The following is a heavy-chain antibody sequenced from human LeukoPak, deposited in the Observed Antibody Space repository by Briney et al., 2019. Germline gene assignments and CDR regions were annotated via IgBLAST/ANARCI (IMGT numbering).Heavy chain of an antibody. CDR1: GFTVSSNY. CDR2: IYSGGST. D-gene: IGHD5-18*01. J-gene: IGHJ4*02. Sequence: GGSLRLSCAASGFTVSSNYMSWARQAPGKGLEWVSVIYSGGSTYYADSVKGRFTISRDNSKNTLYLQMNSLRAEDTAVYYCARIEDVTRGYNHAYYFDYWGQGTLVTVSS. V-gene: IGHV3-66*01. CDR3: ARIEDVTRGYNHAYYFDY.